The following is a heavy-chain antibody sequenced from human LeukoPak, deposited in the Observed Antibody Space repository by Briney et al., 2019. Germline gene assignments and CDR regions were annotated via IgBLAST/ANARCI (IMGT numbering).Heavy chain of an antibody. D-gene: IGHD3-9*01. Sequence: ASVKVSCKASDYTFTNSGSTWVRQAPGQGLEWMGWSSAYNGDTSYAQKFQGRITMTTDTSTSTAYMELRGLRSDDTAVYYCARGLGSAFDYWGQGTLVTVSP. V-gene: IGHV1-18*01. CDR1: DYTFTNSG. CDR2: SSAYNGDT. J-gene: IGHJ4*02. CDR3: ARGLGSAFDY.